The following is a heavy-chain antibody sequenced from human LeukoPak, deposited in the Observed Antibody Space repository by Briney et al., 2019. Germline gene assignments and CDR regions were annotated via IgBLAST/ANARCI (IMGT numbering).Heavy chain of an antibody. J-gene: IGHJ4*02. CDR2: IYYSGST. Sequence: KPGGSLRLSCAASGFTFSDYYMSWIRQPPGKGLEWIGYIYYSGSTNYNPSLKSRVTISVDTSKNQFSLKLSSVTAADTAVYYCARVGPTYYYGSGSYYNEEFDYWGQGTLVTVSS. CDR3: ARVGPTYYYGSGSYYNEEFDY. CDR1: GFTFSDYY. V-gene: IGHV4-59*01. D-gene: IGHD3-10*01.